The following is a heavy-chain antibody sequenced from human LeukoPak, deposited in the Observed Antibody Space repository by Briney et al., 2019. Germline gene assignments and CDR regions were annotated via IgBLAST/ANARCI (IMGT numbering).Heavy chain of an antibody. CDR3: AREPLYYDILTGFGIYYYYGMDV. CDR1: GFTFSSYE. CDR2: ISSSGSTI. D-gene: IGHD3-9*01. V-gene: IGHV3-48*03. J-gene: IGHJ6*02. Sequence: PGGSLRLSCAASGFTFSSYEMNWVRQAPGKGLEWVSYISSSGSTIYYADSVKGRFTISRDNAKNSLYLQMNSLRAEDTAVYYCAREPLYYDILTGFGIYYYYGMDVWGQGTTVTVSS.